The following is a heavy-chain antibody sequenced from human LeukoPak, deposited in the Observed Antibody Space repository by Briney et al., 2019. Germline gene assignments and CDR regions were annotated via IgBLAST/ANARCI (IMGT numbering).Heavy chain of an antibody. J-gene: IGHJ4*02. D-gene: IGHD2-21*02. CDR2: IKTTREGGTT. CDR3: TTRVVTTNDY. V-gene: IGHV3-15*01. Sequence: PGGSLRLSCAASGFTFSNAWMNWVRQAPGKGLEWVGRIKTTREGGTTDCAAPMRGRFTISRDDSKNTLYLQMDSLETEDTAVYYCTTRVVTTNDYWGQGTLVTVSS. CDR1: GFTFSNAW.